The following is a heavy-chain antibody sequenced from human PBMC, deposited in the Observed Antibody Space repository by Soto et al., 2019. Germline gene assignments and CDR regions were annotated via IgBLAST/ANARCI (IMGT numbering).Heavy chain of an antibody. Sequence: SETLSLTCTVSGGSISSYFWSWIRQPPGKGLEWIGYIYYSGSTNYNPSLKSRVTISVDTSKNQFSLKLSSVTAADTAVYYCARVWGGAFDIWGQGTMVS. V-gene: IGHV4-59*01. D-gene: IGHD3-10*01. CDR1: GGSISSYF. J-gene: IGHJ3*02. CDR3: ARVWGGAFDI. CDR2: IYYSGST.